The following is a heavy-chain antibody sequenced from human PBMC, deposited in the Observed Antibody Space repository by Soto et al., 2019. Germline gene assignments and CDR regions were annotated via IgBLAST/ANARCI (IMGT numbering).Heavy chain of an antibody. CDR2: IYYSGST. CDR1: GGSISRSY. V-gene: IGHV4-59*01. D-gene: IGHD6-13*01. J-gene: IGHJ5*02. Sequence: QVQLQESGPGLVKPSETLSLTCSVSGGSISRSYWTWIRQSPGKGLEWIGYIYYSGSTNYNPSLKSRVTISIDTSMNQFSLRLSSLTAADTAVYYCARLDFIAAAPYPWGQGTLVIVSS. CDR3: ARLDFIAAAPYP.